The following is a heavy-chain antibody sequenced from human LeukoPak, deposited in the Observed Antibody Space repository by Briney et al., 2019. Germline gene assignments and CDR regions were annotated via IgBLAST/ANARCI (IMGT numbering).Heavy chain of an antibody. CDR1: GYTFTSYD. D-gene: IGHD1-26*01. Sequence: ASVKVSCKASGYTFTSYDINWVRQATGQGLEWVGWMHPNSGNTGYAQKFQGRFTMTRNTSISTAYMELSSLRSDDTAVYYCARANVGAFDYWGQGTLVTVSS. CDR2: MHPNSGNT. V-gene: IGHV1-8*01. CDR3: ARANVGAFDY. J-gene: IGHJ4*02.